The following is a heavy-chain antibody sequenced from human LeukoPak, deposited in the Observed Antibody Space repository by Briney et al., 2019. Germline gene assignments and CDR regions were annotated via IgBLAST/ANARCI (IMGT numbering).Heavy chain of an antibody. D-gene: IGHD3-3*01. CDR3: ARGVVPYFYYYIDV. CDR2: INTDGSST. CDR1: GFTFDDYA. J-gene: IGHJ6*03. Sequence: GRSLRLSCAASGFTFDDYAMHWVRQAPGKGLVWVSRINTDGSSTTYADSVKGRFTISRDNAKNTLYLQMNSLRAEDTAVYSCARGVVPYFYYYIDVWGKGTTVTVSS. V-gene: IGHV3-74*01.